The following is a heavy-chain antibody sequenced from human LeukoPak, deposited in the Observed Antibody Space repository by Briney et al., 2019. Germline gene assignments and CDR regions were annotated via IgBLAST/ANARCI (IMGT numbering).Heavy chain of an antibody. Sequence: PSDTLSLTCGVFGDSIRSSYRWGWIRQPPGKGLEWIGYIYHSGKTHIHPSLKSRVTMSVDTPKNQFSLNLNSVTAVDTAVYYCARKPDGYFPFDYWGQGALVTVSS. V-gene: IGHV4-28*01. D-gene: IGHD3-22*01. CDR2: IYHSGKT. CDR3: ARKPDGYFPFDY. J-gene: IGHJ4*02. CDR1: GDSIRSSYR.